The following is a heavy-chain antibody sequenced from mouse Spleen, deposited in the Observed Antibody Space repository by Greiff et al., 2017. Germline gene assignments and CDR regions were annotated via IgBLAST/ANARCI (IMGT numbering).Heavy chain of an antibody. CDR1: GYTFTSYT. J-gene: IGHJ4*01. V-gene: IGHV1-4*01. Sequence: QVQLKQSGAELARPGASVKMSCKASGYTFTSYTMHWVKQRPGQGLEWIGYINPSSGYTKYNQKFKDKATLTADKSSSTAYMQLSSLTSEDSAVYYCARSDSSGYGAMDYWGQGTSVTVSS. CDR3: ARSDSSGYGAMDY. D-gene: IGHD3-2*01. CDR2: INPSSGYT.